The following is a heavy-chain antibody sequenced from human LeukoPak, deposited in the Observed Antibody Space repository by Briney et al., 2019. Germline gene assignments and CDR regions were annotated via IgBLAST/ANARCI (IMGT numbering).Heavy chain of an antibody. CDR1: GASTSSDY. CDR3: ARDVGATTSYFDY. D-gene: IGHD1-26*01. V-gene: IGHV4-59*01. Sequence: SETLSLTCTVSGASTSSDYWSWIRQPPGKGLEWIAHIYYSGSTNYNPSLKSRVTISLDTSKSQFSLKLSSVTAADTAVYYCARDVGATTSYFDYWGQGTLVTVSS. J-gene: IGHJ4*02. CDR2: IYYSGST.